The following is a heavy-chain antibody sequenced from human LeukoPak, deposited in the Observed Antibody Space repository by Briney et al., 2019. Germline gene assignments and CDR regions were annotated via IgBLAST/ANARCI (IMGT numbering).Heavy chain of an antibody. V-gene: IGHV4-4*07. CDR1: GRSISRYY. Sequence: PSETLSLTCTLSGRSISRYYCSWIRQPAGKGREWIGRNYTSGSTNYNPSLKSRVTMSVDTSKNQFSLKLSSVTAADTAVYYCARDYYGSGSYYNPFDYWGQGTLVTVSS. D-gene: IGHD3-10*01. CDR3: ARDYYGSGSYYNPFDY. CDR2: NYTSGST. J-gene: IGHJ4*02.